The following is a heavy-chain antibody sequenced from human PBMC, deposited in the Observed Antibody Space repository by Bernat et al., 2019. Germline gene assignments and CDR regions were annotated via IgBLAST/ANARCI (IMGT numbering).Heavy chain of an antibody. CDR1: GGSISSNGYY. Sequence: QLQLHESGPGLVKPSETLSLTCTVSGGSISSNGYYWGWIRQPPGKGLDWIGSMYFDGSTYYNPSLKSRVTISADTAKTQFSLKLASVTAADTAGYYCASRARDGRNYDYFDYWGQGTPVTVSS. J-gene: IGHJ4*02. V-gene: IGHV4-39*01. CDR3: ASRARDGRNYDYFDY. D-gene: IGHD5-24*01. CDR2: MYFDGST.